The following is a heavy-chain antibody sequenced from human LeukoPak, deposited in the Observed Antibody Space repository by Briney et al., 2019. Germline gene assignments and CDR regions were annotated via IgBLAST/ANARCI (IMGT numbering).Heavy chain of an antibody. Sequence: PGGSLRLSCAASGFTFSSYWMHWVRQAPGKELVWVSRINTDGSNTNYADSVKGRFTISRDNAKNTLYLQMNSLRAEDTAVYYCATDRSSIAVRPHWGQGTLVTVSS. CDR3: ATDRSSIAVRPH. CDR2: INTDGSNT. D-gene: IGHD6-6*01. CDR1: GFTFSSYW. J-gene: IGHJ4*02. V-gene: IGHV3-74*01.